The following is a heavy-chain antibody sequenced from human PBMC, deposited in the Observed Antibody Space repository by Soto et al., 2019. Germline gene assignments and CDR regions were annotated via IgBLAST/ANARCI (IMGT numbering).Heavy chain of an antibody. Sequence: EVQLVESGGGLVKPGGSLRLSCAASGFTFSNAWMSWVRQAPGKGLEWVGRIKSKTDGGTTDYAAPVKGRFTISRDDSKNTLYLQMNSLKTEDTAVYYCTTSPFRVYDYIWGSLVVEGGRYDYWGQGTLVTVSS. CDR2: IKSKTDGGTT. CDR3: TTSPFRVYDYIWGSLVVEGGRYDY. V-gene: IGHV3-15*01. J-gene: IGHJ4*02. D-gene: IGHD3-16*01. CDR1: GFTFSNAW.